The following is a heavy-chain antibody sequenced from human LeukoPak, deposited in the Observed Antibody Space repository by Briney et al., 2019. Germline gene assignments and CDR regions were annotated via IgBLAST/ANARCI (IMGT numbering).Heavy chain of an antibody. CDR1: LFTSSTYS. CDR3: ARYGASSSRSYIDY. J-gene: IGHJ4*02. Sequence: PLGSLRLSCEPSLFTSSTYSMSCGCEAPGGGVEWVSSISYDSDYRYYADSAKGRFTISRDNDKNSLYLQMNSLIADDTAVYYCARYGASSSRSYIDYWGQGTLVTVSS. D-gene: IGHD2-2*01. V-gene: IGHV3-21*01. CDR2: ISYDSDYR.